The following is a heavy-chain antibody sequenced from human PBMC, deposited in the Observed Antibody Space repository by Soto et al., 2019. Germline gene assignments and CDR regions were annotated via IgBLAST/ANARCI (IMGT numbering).Heavy chain of an antibody. V-gene: IGHV4-31*03. CDR2: IYYSGST. CDR3: ARGGAPIAY. D-gene: IGHD3-16*01. Sequence: QVQLQESGPGLVKPSQTLSLTCTVSGGSISSGGYYWSWIRQPPGTGLEWIGYIYYSGSTYYKPSLKSRGTISVDTTKNQFPPKRSAGTDADTAGDDGARGGAPIAYRGQGTLVTVSS. CDR1: GGSISSGGYY. J-gene: IGHJ4*02.